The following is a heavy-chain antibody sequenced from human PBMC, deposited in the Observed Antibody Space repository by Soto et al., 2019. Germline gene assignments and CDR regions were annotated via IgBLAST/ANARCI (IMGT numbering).Heavy chain of an antibody. V-gene: IGHV4-34*01. CDR1: GGSFSGYY. D-gene: IGHD3-10*01. J-gene: IGHJ4*02. CDR3: ARGRGLRITMVRGVPQFDY. CDR2: INHSGST. Sequence: PSETLSLTXAVYGGSFSGYYWSWIRQPPGKGLEWIGEINHSGSTNYNPSLKSRVTISVDTSKNQFSLKLSSVTAADTAVYYCARGRGLRITMVRGVPQFDYWGQGTLVTAPQ.